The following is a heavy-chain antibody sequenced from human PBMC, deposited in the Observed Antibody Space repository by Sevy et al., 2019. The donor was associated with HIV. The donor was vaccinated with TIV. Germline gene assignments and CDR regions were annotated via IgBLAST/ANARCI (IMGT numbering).Heavy chain of an antibody. J-gene: IGHJ4*02. D-gene: IGHD1-26*01. Sequence: GGSLRPSCAASGFTFRDYPMNWIRQAPGKGLEWLSYISRASDSIYYADSVMGRFTVSRDNAKNSLYLQMDRLSDEDTAIYYCAREHTGSFPDFWGQGTLVTVSS. CDR1: GFTFRDYP. V-gene: IGHV3-48*02. CDR2: ISRASDSI. CDR3: AREHTGSFPDF.